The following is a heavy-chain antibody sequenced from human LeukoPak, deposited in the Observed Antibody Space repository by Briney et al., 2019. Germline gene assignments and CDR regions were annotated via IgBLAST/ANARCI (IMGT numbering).Heavy chain of an antibody. J-gene: IGHJ5*02. D-gene: IGHD3-22*01. Sequence: GASVKVSCKASGYTFTGYYMHWVRQAPGQGLEWMGWINPNSGGTNYAQKFQGRVTMTRDTSISTAYMELSRLRFDDTAVYYCARDRRITMIVVVATPILGAYNWFDPWGQGTLVTVSS. CDR3: ARDRRITMIVVVATPILGAYNWFDP. CDR2: INPNSGGT. CDR1: GYTFTGYY. V-gene: IGHV1-2*02.